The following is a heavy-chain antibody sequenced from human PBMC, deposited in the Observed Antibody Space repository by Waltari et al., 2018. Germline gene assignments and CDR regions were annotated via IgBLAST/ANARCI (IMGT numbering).Heavy chain of an antibody. J-gene: IGHJ6*02. D-gene: IGHD6-6*01. Sequence: QVQLVQSGAEVKKPGASVKVSCKASGYTFTSYDINWVRQATGQGLEWMGWMDPNSGDTGYAQKFQGRVTMTRIISIDTAYMELRSLRSEDTAVYYCARGPLSSNSLHGRVWGQGTTVTVSS. CDR3: ARGPLSSNSLHGRV. CDR2: MDPNSGDT. CDR1: GYTFTSYD. V-gene: IGHV1-8*01.